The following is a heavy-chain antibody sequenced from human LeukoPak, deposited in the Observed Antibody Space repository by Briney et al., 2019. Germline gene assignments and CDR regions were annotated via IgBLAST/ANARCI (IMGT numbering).Heavy chain of an antibody. D-gene: IGHD2-21*02. CDR2: ISAYNGNT. J-gene: IGHJ6*02. V-gene: IGHV1-18*01. CDR1: GYTFTSYG. CDR3: ARVCGGDCRSYGMDV. Sequence: GASVKVSCKASGYTFTSYGISWVRQAPGQGLEWMGWISAYNGNTNYAQKFQGRDTITADKSTSTAYMELSSLRSQDTAVYYCARVCGGDCRSYGMDVWGQGTTVTVSS.